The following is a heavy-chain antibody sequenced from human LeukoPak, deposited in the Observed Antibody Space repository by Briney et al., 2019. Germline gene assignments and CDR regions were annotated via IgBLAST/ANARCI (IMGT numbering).Heavy chain of an antibody. D-gene: IGHD3-16*01. V-gene: IGHV1-2*02. J-gene: IGHJ4*02. CDR1: GYTFTDRY. Sequence: GASVKVSCMASGYTFTDRYIHWVRQAPGQGLEWMGWINPDSGDTYYTQKFQGRITMTRDTSISTVYMELTRLTSDDTAVYYCARENIIGGIVDGEDYWGQGTLVTVSS. CDR3: ARENIIGGIVDGEDY. CDR2: INPDSGDT.